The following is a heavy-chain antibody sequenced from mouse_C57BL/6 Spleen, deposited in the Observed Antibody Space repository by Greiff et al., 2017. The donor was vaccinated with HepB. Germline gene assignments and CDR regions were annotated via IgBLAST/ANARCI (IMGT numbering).Heavy chain of an antibody. Sequence: EVKLMESGGGLVKPGGSLKLSCAASGFTFSSYAMSWVRQTPEKRLEWVATISDGGSYTYYPDNVKGRFTISRDNAKNNLYLQMSHLKSEDTAMYYCARGYDYDGGVDYWGQGTTLTVSS. D-gene: IGHD2-4*01. CDR2: ISDGGSYT. J-gene: IGHJ2*01. V-gene: IGHV5-4*03. CDR1: GFTFSSYA. CDR3: ARGYDYDGGVDY.